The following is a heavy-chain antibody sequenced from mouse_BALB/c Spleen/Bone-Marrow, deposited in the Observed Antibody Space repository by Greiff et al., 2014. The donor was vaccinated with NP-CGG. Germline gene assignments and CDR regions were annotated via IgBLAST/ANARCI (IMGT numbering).Heavy chain of an antibody. CDR2: INPSTGYT. CDR1: GYTFTSYW. D-gene: IGHD4-1*01. J-gene: IGHJ1*01. Sequence: QVQLQQSGAELAKPGASVKMSCKASGYTFTSYWMHWVKQRPGQGLEWIGYINPSTGYTEYNQKFKDKATLTADKSSSTAYTQLSSLTSEDSAVYYCARDWDYWYFDVWGAGTTVPVSS. V-gene: IGHV1-7*01. CDR3: ARDWDYWYFDV.